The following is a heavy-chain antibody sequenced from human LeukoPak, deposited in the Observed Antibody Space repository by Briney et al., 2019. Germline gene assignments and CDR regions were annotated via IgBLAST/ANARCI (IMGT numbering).Heavy chain of an antibody. J-gene: IGHJ4*02. D-gene: IGHD3-16*01. CDR2: ISSSGSTI. V-gene: IGHV3-11*01. Sequence: GGSLGLSCAASGFTFSDFYMSWIRQAPGKGLERVSYISSSGSTIYYADSVKGRFTISRDNAKNSLYLQMNSLRAEDTAVYYCARDHDYAFDYWGQGTLVTVSS. CDR1: GFTFSDFY. CDR3: ARDHDYAFDY.